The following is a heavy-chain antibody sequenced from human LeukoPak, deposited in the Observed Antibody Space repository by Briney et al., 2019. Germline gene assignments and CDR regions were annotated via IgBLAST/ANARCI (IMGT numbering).Heavy chain of an antibody. J-gene: IGHJ5*02. V-gene: IGHV4-34*01. CDR2: INHSGST. D-gene: IGHD4-23*01. CDR1: GGSFSGYY. CDR3: ARGYGGNSWFDP. Sequence: SESLSLTCAVYGGSFSGYYWSWIRQPPGKGLEWIGEINHSGSTNYNPSLKSRLTKSVDTSRNQFSLKLSSVTAADTAVYYCARGYGGNSWFDPWGQGTLVTVSS.